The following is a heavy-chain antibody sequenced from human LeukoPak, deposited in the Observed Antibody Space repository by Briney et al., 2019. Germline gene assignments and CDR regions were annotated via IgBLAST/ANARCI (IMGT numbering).Heavy chain of an antibody. D-gene: IGHD3-22*01. CDR1: GYTFTGYY. V-gene: IGHV1-2*02. CDR3: ARGGGSGYYYLFDY. Sequence: ASVKVSCKASGYTFTGYYIHWVRQAPGQGLEWMGWINPNSGGTKYAQKFQGRVTMTRDMSTSTVYMELSSLRSEDTAVYYCARGGGSGYYYLFDYWGQGTLVTVSS. J-gene: IGHJ4*02. CDR2: INPNSGGT.